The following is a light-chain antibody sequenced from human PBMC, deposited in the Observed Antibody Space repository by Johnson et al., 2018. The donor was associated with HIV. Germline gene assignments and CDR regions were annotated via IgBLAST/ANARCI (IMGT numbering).Light chain of an antibody. Sequence: QPVLTQPPSVSAAPGQRVNISCSGNSSNIENYFVSWYQQLPGAAPRLLIYEDNKRPSGIPDRFSGSKSGPSATLGITGLQTGDEADYYCGTWDSSLTSYVFGAGTKVTVL. CDR3: GTWDSSLTSYV. J-gene: IGLJ1*01. V-gene: IGLV1-51*02. CDR2: EDN. CDR1: SSNIENYF.